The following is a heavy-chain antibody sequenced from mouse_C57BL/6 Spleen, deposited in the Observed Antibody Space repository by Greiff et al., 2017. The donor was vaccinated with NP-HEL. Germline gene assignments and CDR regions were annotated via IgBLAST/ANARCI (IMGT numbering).Heavy chain of an antibody. V-gene: IGHV1-52*01. J-gene: IGHJ4*01. Sequence: QVQLKQPGAELVRPGSSVKLSCKASGYTFTSYWMHWVKQRPIQGLEWIGNIDPSDSETHYNQKFKDKATLTVDKSSSTAYMQLSSLTSEDSAVYYCARTYGNYRGYAMDYWGQGTSVTVSS. D-gene: IGHD2-1*01. CDR2: IDPSDSET. CDR1: GYTFTSYW. CDR3: ARTYGNYRGYAMDY.